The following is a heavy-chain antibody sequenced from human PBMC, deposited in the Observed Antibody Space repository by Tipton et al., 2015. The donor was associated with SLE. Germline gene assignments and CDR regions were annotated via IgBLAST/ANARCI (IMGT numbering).Heavy chain of an antibody. Sequence: LRLSCAASGFTFSDYYMSWIRQAPGKGLEWIGEINHSGSTNYNPSLKSRVTISVDTSKNQFSLTLSSVTAADTAVYYCARGVGATTRWYFDYWGQGTLVTVSS. CDR3: ARGVGATTRWYFDY. V-gene: IGHV4-34*01. CDR1: GFTFSDYY. D-gene: IGHD1-26*01. CDR2: INHSGST. J-gene: IGHJ4*02.